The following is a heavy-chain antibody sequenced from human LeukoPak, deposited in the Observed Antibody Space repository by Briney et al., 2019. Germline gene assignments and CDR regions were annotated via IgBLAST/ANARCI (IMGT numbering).Heavy chain of an antibody. CDR2: IKQDGSEK. Sequence: TGGSLRLSCAASGFTFSRYWMSWVRRVPRKGLEWVANIKQDGSEKYYVDSVKGRFTISRDNAKNSLFLQMNSLRAEDTAVYYCARDKGDYDTSGSLFVFGGQGTLVTVSS. J-gene: IGHJ4*02. CDR1: GFTFSRYW. D-gene: IGHD3-22*01. V-gene: IGHV3-7*03. CDR3: ARDKGDYDTSGSLFVF.